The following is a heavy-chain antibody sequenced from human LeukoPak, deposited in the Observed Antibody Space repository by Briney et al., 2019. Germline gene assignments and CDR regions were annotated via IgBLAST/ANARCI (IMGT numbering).Heavy chain of an antibody. D-gene: IGHD3-22*01. Sequence: EASVKVSCKASGGTFSSYAISWVRQAPGQGLEWMGGIIPIFGTANYAQKFQGRVTITADESTSTTYMELSSLRSEDTAVYYCARDLHSSGPDYWGQGTLVTVSS. CDR2: IIPIFGTA. J-gene: IGHJ4*02. CDR1: GGTFSSYA. CDR3: ARDLHSSGPDY. V-gene: IGHV1-69*13.